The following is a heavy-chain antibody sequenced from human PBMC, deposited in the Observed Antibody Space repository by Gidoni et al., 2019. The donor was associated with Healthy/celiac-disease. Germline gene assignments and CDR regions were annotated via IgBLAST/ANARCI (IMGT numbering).Heavy chain of an antibody. V-gene: IGHV4-59*01. Sequence: QVQLQESGPGLVKPSETLSLTCTVSGGSISSYYWSWIRQPPGKGLEWIGYIYYSGSTNYNPSLKSRVTISVDTSKNQFSLKLSSVTAADTAVYYCARDGSGAFDIWGQGTMVTVSS. CDR2: IYYSGST. J-gene: IGHJ3*02. D-gene: IGHD3-10*01. CDR1: GGSISSYY. CDR3: ARDGSGAFDI.